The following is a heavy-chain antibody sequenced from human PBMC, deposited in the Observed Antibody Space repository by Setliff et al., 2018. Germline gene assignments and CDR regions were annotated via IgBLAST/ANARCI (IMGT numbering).Heavy chain of an antibody. D-gene: IGHD3-10*01. J-gene: IGHJ5*02. CDR3: AREKGYYNSGSYKYWFDP. CDR2: INPSGGLT. CDR1: GYTLTNYY. V-gene: IGHV1-46*01. Sequence: GASVKVSCKASGYTLTNYYMHWVRQAPGQGLEWMGIINPSGGLTRYAQKFQGRVTITTDESTSTAYMELSSLRSEDTAVYYCAREKGYYNSGSYKYWFDPWGQGTLVTVSS.